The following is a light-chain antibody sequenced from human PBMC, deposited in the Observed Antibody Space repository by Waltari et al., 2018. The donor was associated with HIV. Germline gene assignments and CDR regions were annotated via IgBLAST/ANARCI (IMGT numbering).Light chain of an antibody. Sequence: DIQMTQSPSSLSASVGGRVTLSCRASQGIGGWVAWDQQKPGKAPKPLIYAASRLQNGVPSRFSASGFGTEFSLTIRNLQPEDFATYFCQQYNRYPSFGGGTKVEMK. CDR1: QGIGGW. V-gene: IGKV1D-16*01. CDR3: QQYNRYPS. CDR2: AAS. J-gene: IGKJ4*01.